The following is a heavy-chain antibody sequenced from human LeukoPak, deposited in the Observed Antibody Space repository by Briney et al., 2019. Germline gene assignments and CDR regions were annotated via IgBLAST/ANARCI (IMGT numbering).Heavy chain of an antibody. CDR3: AREGLDY. Sequence: ASVKVSCKASGYTFTNYDINWVRQATGQGLEWMGYMNPDSHNTGYAQRFQGRVTINTDTSTSTAYMELSSLRSEDTAVYYCAREGLDYWGQGTLVTVSS. CDR1: GYTFTNYD. J-gene: IGHJ4*02. CDR2: MNPDSHNT. V-gene: IGHV1-8*03.